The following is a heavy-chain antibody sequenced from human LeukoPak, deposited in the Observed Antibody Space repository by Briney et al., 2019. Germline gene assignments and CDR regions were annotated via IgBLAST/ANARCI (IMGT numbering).Heavy chain of an antibody. CDR2: INPNSGGT. CDR3: ARVGGGSSTSCYSP. CDR1: GYTFTGYY. Sequence: ASVKVSCKASGYTFTGYYMHWVRQAPGQGLEWMGWINPNSGGTNYAQKFQGRVTMTRDTSISTAYMELSRLRSDDTAVYYCARVGGGSSTSCYSPWGQGTLVTVSS. J-gene: IGHJ5*02. V-gene: IGHV1-2*02. D-gene: IGHD2-2*01.